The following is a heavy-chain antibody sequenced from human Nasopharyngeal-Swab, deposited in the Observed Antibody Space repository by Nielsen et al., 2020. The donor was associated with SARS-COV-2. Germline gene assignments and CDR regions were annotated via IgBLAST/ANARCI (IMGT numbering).Heavy chain of an antibody. J-gene: IGHJ4*02. CDR3: ARDGGLTGFNF. CDR2: ITSIGGYI. CDR1: GFPFSNYT. Sequence: GESLKISCAASGFPFSNYTMTWVRQAPGKGLEWVSSITSIGGYIHHADSVKGHFTISRDDAKNSLYLQMNRLRVEDTAVYYCARDGGLTGFNFWGQGTLVTVSS. V-gene: IGHV3-21*01. D-gene: IGHD3-9*01.